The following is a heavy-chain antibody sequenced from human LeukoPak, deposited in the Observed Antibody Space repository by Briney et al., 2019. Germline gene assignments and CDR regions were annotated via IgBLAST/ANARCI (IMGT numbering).Heavy chain of an antibody. V-gene: IGHV1-24*01. D-gene: IGHD6-6*01. CDR3: ATAWRIAAQGFDY. Sequence: ASVNVSCKVSGYTLTELSMHWVRQAPGKGLEWMGGFDPEDGDTIYAQKFQGRVTMTEDTSTDTAYMELSSLRSEDTAVYYCATAWRIAAQGFDYWGQGTLVTVSS. CDR1: GYTLTELS. J-gene: IGHJ4*02. CDR2: FDPEDGDT.